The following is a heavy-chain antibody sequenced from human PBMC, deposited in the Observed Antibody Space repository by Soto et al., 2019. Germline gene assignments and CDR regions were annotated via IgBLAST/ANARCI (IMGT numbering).Heavy chain of an antibody. Sequence: GGSLRLSCAASGFTFSRYALNWVRQAPGKGLEWVSGISGSGGNTYYADSVKGRFTISRDNSKNTLYLQMNSLRAEDTAVFYCAKDQDVDTALETYYYGMDVGGQGTTGTV. D-gene: IGHD5-18*01. CDR3: AKDQDVDTALETYYYGMDV. CDR1: GFTFSRYA. V-gene: IGHV3-23*01. CDR2: ISGSGGNT. J-gene: IGHJ6*02.